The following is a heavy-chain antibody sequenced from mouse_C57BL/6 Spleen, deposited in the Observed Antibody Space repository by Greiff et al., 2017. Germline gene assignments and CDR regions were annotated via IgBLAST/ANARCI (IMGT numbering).Heavy chain of an antibody. CDR2: IDPENGDT. Sequence: VQLQQSGAELVRPGASVKLSCTASGFNIKDDYMHWVKQRPEQGLEWIGWIDPENGDTEYASKFQGKATITADTSSNTAYLQLSSLTSEDTAVYYCTTSQLRLFDYAMDYWGQGTSVTVSS. CDR1: GFNIKDDY. J-gene: IGHJ4*01. D-gene: IGHD3-2*02. CDR3: TTSQLRLFDYAMDY. V-gene: IGHV14-4*01.